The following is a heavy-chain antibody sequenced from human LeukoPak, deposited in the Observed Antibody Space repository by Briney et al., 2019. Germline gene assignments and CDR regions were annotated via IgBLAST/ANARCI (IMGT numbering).Heavy chain of an antibody. CDR3: ARDLGFGEFSPSDY. J-gene: IGHJ4*02. V-gene: IGHV1-2*02. D-gene: IGHD3-10*01. Sequence: GASVKVSCKASGYTFTGYYMHWVRQAPGQGLEWMGWINPNSGGTNYAQKFQGRVTMTRDTSISTAYMELSRLRSDDTAVYYCARDLGFGEFSPSDYWGQGTLVTVSS. CDR1: GYTFTGYY. CDR2: INPNSGGT.